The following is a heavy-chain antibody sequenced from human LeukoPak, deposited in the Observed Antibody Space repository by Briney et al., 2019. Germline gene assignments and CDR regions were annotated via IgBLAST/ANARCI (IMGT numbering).Heavy chain of an antibody. Sequence: GGSLRLSCAASGFTFSSYSMNWVRQAPGKGLEWVSSISSSSSYIYYADSVKGRFTISRDNAKNSLYLQMNSLRAEDTAVYYCATFDKPFYYYYGMDVWGQGTTVTVSS. V-gene: IGHV3-21*01. D-gene: IGHD3-9*01. CDR1: GFTFSSYS. CDR2: ISSSSSYI. J-gene: IGHJ6*02. CDR3: ATFDKPFYYYYGMDV.